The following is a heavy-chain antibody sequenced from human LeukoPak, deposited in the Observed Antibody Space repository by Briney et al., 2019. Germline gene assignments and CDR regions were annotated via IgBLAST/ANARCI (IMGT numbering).Heavy chain of an antibody. CDR2: MYYSGST. CDR3: ARGPITVSGEITPYYFDS. CDR1: GAFISNYY. Sequence: SETLSLTCSVSGAFISNYYWSWIRQPPGKGLEWIGYMYYSGSTNNNPSLKSRVTMSVDPSKNQFSLKLNSATAADTAVYYCARGPITVSGEITPYYFDSWGQGTLVTVSS. V-gene: IGHV4-59*01. J-gene: IGHJ4*02. D-gene: IGHD3-3*01.